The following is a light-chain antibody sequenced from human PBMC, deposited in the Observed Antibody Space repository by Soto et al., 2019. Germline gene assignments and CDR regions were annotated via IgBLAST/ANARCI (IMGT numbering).Light chain of an antibody. V-gene: IGKV1-5*01. CDR2: HAS. CDR1: QSINSW. J-gene: IGKJ1*01. Sequence: DIQMTQSPSTLSASVGDRVTITCRASQSINSWLAWYQQKPGKAPNLLIYHASSLESGVPSRFSGSGSGTEFTLTISSLQPDDFATYYCQQYNSYSWTFGQGTKVDIK. CDR3: QQYNSYSWT.